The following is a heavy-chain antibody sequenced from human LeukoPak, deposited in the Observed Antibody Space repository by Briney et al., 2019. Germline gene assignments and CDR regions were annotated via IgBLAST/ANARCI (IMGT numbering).Heavy chain of an antibody. V-gene: IGHV3-21*01. D-gene: IGHD3-10*01. CDR1: GFTFSSYS. J-gene: IGHJ6*03. CDR3: ARESYYYGSGSYYASICYYYYMDV. Sequence: PGGSLRLSCAASGFTFSSYSMNWVRQAPGKGLEWVSSISSSSSYIYYADSVKGRFTISRDNAKNSLYLQMNSLRAEDTAVYYCARESYYYGSGSYYASICYYYYMDVWGKGTTVTVSS. CDR2: ISSSSSYI.